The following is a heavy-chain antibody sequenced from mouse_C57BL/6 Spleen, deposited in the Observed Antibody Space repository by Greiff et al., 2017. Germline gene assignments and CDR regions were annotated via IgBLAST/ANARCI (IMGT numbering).Heavy chain of an antibody. CDR3: ARDRGGEAMDY. CDR1: GFTFSDYY. Sequence: EVKLVESEGGLVQPGSSMKLSCTASGFTFSDYYMAWVRQVPEKGLEWVANINYDGSSTYYLDSLKSRFIISRDNAKNILYLQMSSLKSEDTATYYCARDRGGEAMDYWGQGTSVTVSS. V-gene: IGHV5-16*01. D-gene: IGHD1-1*02. CDR2: INYDGSST. J-gene: IGHJ4*01.